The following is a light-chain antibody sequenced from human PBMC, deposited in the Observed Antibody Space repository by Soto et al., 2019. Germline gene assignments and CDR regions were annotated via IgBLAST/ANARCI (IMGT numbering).Light chain of an antibody. CDR3: SSYTTSSTRV. CDR2: EGT. V-gene: IGLV2-14*01. J-gene: IGLJ1*01. Sequence: QAVVTQPASVSGSPGQSITLSCTGTNSDIGGFDYVSWYQQHPGKAPKLIIFEGTKRPSGVSNRFSGSRSGNTASLTISGLRAEDEADYYCSSYTTSSTRVFGTGTKLTVL. CDR1: NSDIGGFDY.